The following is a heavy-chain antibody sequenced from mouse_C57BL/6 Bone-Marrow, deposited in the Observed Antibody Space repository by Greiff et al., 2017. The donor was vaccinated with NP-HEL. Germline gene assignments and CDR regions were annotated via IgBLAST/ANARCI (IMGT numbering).Heavy chain of an antibody. CDR3: ARENYYYGSSYWFAY. J-gene: IGHJ3*01. CDR2: ISYDGSN. Sequence: DVQLQESGPGLVKPSQSLSLTCSVTGYSITSGYYWNWIRQFPGNKLEWMGYISYDGSNNYNPSLKNRISITRDTSKNQFFLKLNSVTTEDTATYYCARENYYYGSSYWFAYWGQGTLVTVSA. D-gene: IGHD1-1*01. V-gene: IGHV3-6*01. CDR1: GYSITSGYY.